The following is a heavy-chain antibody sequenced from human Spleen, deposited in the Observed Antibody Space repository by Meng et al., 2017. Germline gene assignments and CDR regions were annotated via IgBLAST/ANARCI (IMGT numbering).Heavy chain of an antibody. D-gene: IGHD1-1*01. V-gene: IGHV3-73*01. CDR1: GSIISGSD. Sequence: GESLKISCAASGSIISGSDIHWVRQASGKGLEWVGRIVTKTKNYATAYAASVKGRFTISRDDSVNTGYLPMNSLRSEDTALYYCTVYTTGHMWGRGTMVTVSS. CDR2: IVTKTKNYAT. CDR3: TVYTTGHM. J-gene: IGHJ3*02.